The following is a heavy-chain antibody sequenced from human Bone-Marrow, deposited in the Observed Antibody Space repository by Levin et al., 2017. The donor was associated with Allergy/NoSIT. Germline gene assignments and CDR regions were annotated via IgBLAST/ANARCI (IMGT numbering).Heavy chain of an antibody. J-gene: IGHJ3*02. CDR1: GYTFTNYG. CDR2: ISGYNVNP. Sequence: EASVKVSCKASGYTFTNYGISWVRQAPGQGLEWMGWISGYNVNPNYAQKLQGRVTMTTDTSTSTAYMELRSLRSDDTAVYYCARDQRDSSGHRAFDIWGQGTMVSVSS. D-gene: IGHD3-22*01. V-gene: IGHV1-18*01. CDR3: ARDQRDSSGHRAFDI.